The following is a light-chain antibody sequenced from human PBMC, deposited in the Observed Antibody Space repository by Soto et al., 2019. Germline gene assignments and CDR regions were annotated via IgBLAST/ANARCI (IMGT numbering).Light chain of an antibody. Sequence: QSALTQPPSVSAAPGRKVTISCSGSSSNIGGNSVSWYQQPPGTAPKLLIYDDNKRPSGIPDRFSGSKSGTSATLGITGFQTGDEADYYCGSWDSSLSAYVFGTGTKVTVL. CDR3: GSWDSSLSAYV. V-gene: IGLV1-51*01. CDR2: DDN. J-gene: IGLJ1*01. CDR1: SSNIGGNS.